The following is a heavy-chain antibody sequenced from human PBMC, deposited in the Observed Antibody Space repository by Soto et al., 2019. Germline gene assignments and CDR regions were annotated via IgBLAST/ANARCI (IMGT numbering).Heavy chain of an antibody. D-gene: IGHD3-22*01. Sequence: ASVKVSCTASGYTFTSYDINWVRQATGQGLEWMGWMNPNSGNTGYAQKFQGRVTMTRNTSISTAYMELSSLRSEDTAVYYCARTNYYDTSGHPNWFDPWGQGTLVTVSS. CDR1: GYTFTSYD. V-gene: IGHV1-8*01. CDR2: MNPNSGNT. J-gene: IGHJ5*02. CDR3: ARTNYYDTSGHPNWFDP.